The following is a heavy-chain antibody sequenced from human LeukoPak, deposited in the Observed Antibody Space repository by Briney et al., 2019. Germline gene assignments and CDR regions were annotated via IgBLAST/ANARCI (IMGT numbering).Heavy chain of an antibody. D-gene: IGHD1-26*01. CDR3: ARGASGSYYVDY. CDR1: GFTFRSYA. Sequence: PGGSLRLSCAASGFTFRSYAMSWVRQAPGKGLEWVSTISASGGSTGYADSVKGRFTISRDNSKNTLYLQMNSLRAEDTAVYYCARGASGSYYVDYWGQGILVTVSS. CDR2: ISASGGST. J-gene: IGHJ4*02. V-gene: IGHV3-23*01.